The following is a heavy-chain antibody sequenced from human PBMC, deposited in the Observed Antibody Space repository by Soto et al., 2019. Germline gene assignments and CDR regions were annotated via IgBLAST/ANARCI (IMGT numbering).Heavy chain of an antibody. CDR3: AKHLPPRSGYDYWYFDY. J-gene: IGHJ4*02. V-gene: IGHV3-23*01. D-gene: IGHD5-12*01. CDR2: ISGSGGST. CDR1: GFTFSSYA. Sequence: GGSLRLSCAASGFTFSSYAMSWVRQAPGKGLEWVSAISGSGGSTYYADSVKGRFTISRDNSKNTLYLQMNSLRAEDTAVYYCAKHLPPRSGYDYWYFDYWGQGTLVTVSS.